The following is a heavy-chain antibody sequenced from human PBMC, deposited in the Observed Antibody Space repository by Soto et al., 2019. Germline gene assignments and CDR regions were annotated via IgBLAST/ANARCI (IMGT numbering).Heavy chain of an antibody. CDR1: GFTFSSYI. CDR2: ISSSSSYI. Sequence: GGSLRLSCAASGFTFSSYIMNWVRQAPGKGLEWVSSISSSSSYIYYADSVKGRFTISRDNAKNSLYLQMNSLRAEDTAVYYCARDLPPTEPRVWFDPWGEGTMVTV. V-gene: IGHV3-21*01. D-gene: IGHD4-17*01. J-gene: IGHJ5*02. CDR3: ARDLPPTEPRVWFDP.